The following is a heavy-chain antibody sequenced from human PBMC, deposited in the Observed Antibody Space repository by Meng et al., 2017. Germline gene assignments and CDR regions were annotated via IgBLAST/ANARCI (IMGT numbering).Heavy chain of an antibody. V-gene: IGHV3-21*04. CDR1: GFTFSSYS. D-gene: IGHD4-23*01. Sequence: ELQRVGPGGGLVKPGGSLGLSCAAPGFTFSSYSMTWFRQAPGKGLEWVSSISSSSSYIYYADSVKGRFTISRDNAKNSLYLQMNSLRAEDTAVYYCAREGGGNGLDYWGQGTLVTVSS. CDR2: ISSSSSYI. J-gene: IGHJ4*02. CDR3: AREGGGNGLDY.